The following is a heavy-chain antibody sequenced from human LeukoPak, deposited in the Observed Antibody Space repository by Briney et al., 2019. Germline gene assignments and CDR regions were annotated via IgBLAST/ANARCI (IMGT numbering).Heavy chain of an antibody. D-gene: IGHD2-15*01. CDR1: GFTFSSYA. CDR3: AKIEYCSGGSCYNFDS. J-gene: IGHJ4*02. CDR2: ISGGGGST. V-gene: IGHV3-23*01. Sequence: HPGGSLRLSCAASGFTFSSYAMSWVRQAPGKGLEWVSAISGGGGSTYYTDSVRGRFTISRDNSKNTLYLQMHSLRAEDTAVYYCAKIEYCSGGSCYNFDSWGQGTLVTVSS.